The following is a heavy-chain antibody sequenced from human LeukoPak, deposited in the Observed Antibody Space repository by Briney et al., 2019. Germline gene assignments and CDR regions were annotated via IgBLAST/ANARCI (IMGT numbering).Heavy chain of an antibody. D-gene: IGHD3-22*01. V-gene: IGHV4-39*07. CDR2: IYYSGST. J-gene: IGHJ4*02. CDR1: GGSISSSSYY. CDR3: ASASDYYDSSGYHFGY. Sequence: SETLSLTCTVSGGSISSSSYYWGWIRQPPGKGLEWIGSIYYSGSTYYNPSLKSRVTISVDTSKNQFSLKLSSVTAADTAVYYCASASDYYDSSGYHFGYWGQGTLVTVSS.